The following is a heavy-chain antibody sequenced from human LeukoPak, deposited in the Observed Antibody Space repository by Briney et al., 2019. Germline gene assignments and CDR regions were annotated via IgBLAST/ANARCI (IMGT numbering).Heavy chain of an antibody. Sequence: ASVQVSCNASGSTFPSYYMHWVRQAPGQGLEWMGIINPSGGSTSYAQKFQGRVTMTRDTSTSTVYMELSSLRSEDTAVYYCARDLAGSSSWLRRPYDYWGPGNPGHRLL. CDR1: GSTFPSYY. CDR2: INPSGGST. D-gene: IGHD6-13*01. J-gene: IGHJ4*02. V-gene: IGHV1-46*01. CDR3: ARDLAGSSSWLRRPYDY.